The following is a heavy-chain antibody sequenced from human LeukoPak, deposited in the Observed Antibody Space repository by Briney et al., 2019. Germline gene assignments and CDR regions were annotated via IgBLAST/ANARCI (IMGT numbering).Heavy chain of an antibody. CDR2: MNPNTGNT. Sequence: ASVKVSCKASGYTFTTYDINWVRQATGQGLEWMGWMNPNTGNTGYAQKFQGRVTITRNTSISTAYMELSSLRSEDTAVYYCARGGELTEFDYWGQGTLVTVSS. V-gene: IGHV1-8*03. J-gene: IGHJ4*02. CDR3: ARGGELTEFDY. D-gene: IGHD3-16*01. CDR1: GYTFTTYD.